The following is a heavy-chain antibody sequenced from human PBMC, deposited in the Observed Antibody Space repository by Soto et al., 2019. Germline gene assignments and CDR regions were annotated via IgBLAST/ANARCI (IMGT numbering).Heavy chain of an antibody. V-gene: IGHV3-23*01. J-gene: IGHJ4*02. CDR1: GFTFSSYA. Sequence: GGSLTLSCAASGFTFSSYAMSWVRQAPGQGLEWVSLISGSGGTTYYADSVKGRFTVSRDNSKNTLYLQVNSLRAEDTAVYYCAKDRPSRNTGYDFAADYWGQGTLVTVSS. CDR3: AKDRPSRNTGYDFAADY. D-gene: IGHD5-12*01. CDR2: ISGSGGTT.